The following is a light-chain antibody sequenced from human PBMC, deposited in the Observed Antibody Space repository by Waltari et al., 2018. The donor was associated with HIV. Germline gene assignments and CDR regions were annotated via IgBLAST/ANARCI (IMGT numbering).Light chain of an antibody. CDR3: CSYSDSGTIL. J-gene: IGLJ2*01. V-gene: IGLV2-14*03. CDR2: VVT. Sequence: SALTQPASVSGSPGQSITISCLGASIDIGSFDYVSGYQQHPGKAPKLILYVVTYRPSGVSGRFSGSRSGSMASLTISGLQPEDEADYFCCSYSDSGTILFGGGTRVTVL. CDR1: SIDIGSFDY.